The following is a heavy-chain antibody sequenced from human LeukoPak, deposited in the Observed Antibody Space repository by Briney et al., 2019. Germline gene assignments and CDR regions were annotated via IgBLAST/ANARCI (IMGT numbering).Heavy chain of an antibody. CDR3: AELGITMIGGV. D-gene: IGHD3-10*02. V-gene: IGHV3-48*03. CDR2: INTSGRTI. J-gene: IGHJ6*04. Sequence: GGSLRLSCAASGFTFSRYEMNWVSQAPGKGLEWISYINTSGRTIYYADSVKGRFTISRDNAKNSLYLQMNSLRAEDTAVYYCAELGITMIGGVWGKGTTVTISS. CDR1: GFTFSRYE.